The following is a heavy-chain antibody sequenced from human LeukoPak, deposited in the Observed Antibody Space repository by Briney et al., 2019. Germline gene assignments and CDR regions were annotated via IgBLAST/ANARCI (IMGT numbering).Heavy chain of an antibody. D-gene: IGHD3-3*01. V-gene: IGHV3-30*03. CDR2: ISNDGHNK. CDR3: ARGDSYDFWSGYYTGNFDY. Sequence: PGKSLRLSCAASGFTFSTYGMFWVRQAPGKGLEWVAVISNDGHNKYYADSVKGRFTISRDNAKNSLYLQMNSLRAEDTAVYYCARGDSYDFWSGYYTGNFDYWGQGTLVTVSS. CDR1: GFTFSTYG. J-gene: IGHJ4*02.